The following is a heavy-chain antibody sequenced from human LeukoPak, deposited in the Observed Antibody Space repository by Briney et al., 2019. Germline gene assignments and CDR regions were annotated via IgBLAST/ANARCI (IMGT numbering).Heavy chain of an antibody. D-gene: IGHD2-15*01. CDR1: GFTFSSYS. CDR3: ARVSLAATNF. Sequence: GGSLRLSCAASGFTFSSYSMNWVSQAPGKGLEWVSSISSSSSYIYYADSVKGRFTISRDNAKNSLYLQMNSLRAEDTAVYYCARVSLAATNFWGQGTLVTVSS. J-gene: IGHJ4*02. V-gene: IGHV3-21*01. CDR2: ISSSSSYI.